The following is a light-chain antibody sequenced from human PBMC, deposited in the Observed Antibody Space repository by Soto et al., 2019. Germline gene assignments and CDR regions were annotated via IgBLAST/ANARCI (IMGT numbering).Light chain of an antibody. CDR2: DAS. Sequence: DIQMTQSPSALSASTGDRVTITCQASQDIRNYLNWYQQKPGKAPKLLIYDASKLQTGVPSRFRGSGSGTTFTFIISSLQPEDFAIYYCQQYDNLVTCGQGTKVEMK. J-gene: IGKJ1*01. CDR3: QQYDNLVT. CDR1: QDIRNY. V-gene: IGKV1-33*01.